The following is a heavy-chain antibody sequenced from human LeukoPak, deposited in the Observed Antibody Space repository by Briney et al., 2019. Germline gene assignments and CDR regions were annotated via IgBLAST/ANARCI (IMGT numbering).Heavy chain of an antibody. V-gene: IGHV3-9*01. D-gene: IGHD3-22*01. CDR3: AKGIDSSGYDAFDI. CDR1: GFTFDDYA. J-gene: IGHJ3*02. CDR2: ISWNSGSI. Sequence: GRSLRLSCAASGFTFDDYAMHWVRQAPGKGLEWVSGISWNSGSIGYADSAKGRFTISRDNARNSLYLQMNSLRAEDTALYYCAKGIDSSGYDAFDIWGQGTMVTVSS.